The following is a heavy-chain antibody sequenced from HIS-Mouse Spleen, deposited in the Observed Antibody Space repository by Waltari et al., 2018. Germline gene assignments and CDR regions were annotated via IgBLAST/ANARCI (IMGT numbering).Heavy chain of an antibody. CDR2: INHSGST. J-gene: IGHJ5*02. CDR1: GGSLSGYY. Sequence: QVQLQQWGAGLLKPSETLSLTCAVYGGSLSGYYWSWIRQPPGKGLEWIGEINHSGSTNYNPSLKSRVTISVDTSKNQFSLKLSSVTAADTAVYYCARATVKRFDPWGQGTLVTVSS. V-gene: IGHV4-34*01. D-gene: IGHD4-17*01. CDR3: ARATVKRFDP.